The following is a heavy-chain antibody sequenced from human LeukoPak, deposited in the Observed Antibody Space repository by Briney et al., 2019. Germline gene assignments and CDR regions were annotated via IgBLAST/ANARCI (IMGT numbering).Heavy chain of an antibody. D-gene: IGHD1-1*01. V-gene: IGHV3-7*01. CDR1: GFTLSSYW. J-gene: IGHJ4*02. CDR2: IKQDGSEK. CDR3: ARDNSASHDY. Sequence: PGGSLRLSCAASGFTLSSYWMNWVRQAPGKGLEWVANIKQDGSEKYYVDSVKGRFTISRDNAKNSLYLQMNSLRGEDTAVYYCARDNSASHDYWGQGTLVTVSS.